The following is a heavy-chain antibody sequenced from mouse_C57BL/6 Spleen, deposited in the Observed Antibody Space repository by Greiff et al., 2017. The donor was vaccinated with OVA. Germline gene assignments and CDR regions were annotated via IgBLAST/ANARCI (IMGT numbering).Heavy chain of an antibody. J-gene: IGHJ1*03. CDR1: GFSLTSYG. V-gene: IGHV2-2*01. Sequence: QVQLQQSGPGLVQPSQSLSITCTVSGFSLTSYGVHWVRQSPGKGLEWLGVIWRGGSTDYNAAFISRLSISKDNAKSQVFFKMNSLQADDTAIYYCARRNYYGSSDVQYFDVWGTGTTVTVSS. D-gene: IGHD1-1*01. CDR2: IWRGGST. CDR3: ARRNYYGSSDVQYFDV.